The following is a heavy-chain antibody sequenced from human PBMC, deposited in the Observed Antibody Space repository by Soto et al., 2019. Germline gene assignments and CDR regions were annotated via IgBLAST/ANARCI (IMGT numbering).Heavy chain of an antibody. CDR1: GGSSSSGGYS. D-gene: IGHD6-13*01. V-gene: IGHV4-61*08. J-gene: IGHJ5*02. Sequence: SETLCLTCAVSGGSSSSGGYSWSWIRQPPGKGLEWIGYIYYSGSTNYKPSLKSRVTISVDTSKNQFSLKLSSVTAADTAVYHCATSSSWGWFDPWGQGTLVTVSS. CDR2: IYYSGST. CDR3: ATSSSWGWFDP.